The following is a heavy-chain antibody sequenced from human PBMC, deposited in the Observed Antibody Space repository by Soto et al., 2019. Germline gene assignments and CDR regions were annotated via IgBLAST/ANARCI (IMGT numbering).Heavy chain of an antibody. V-gene: IGHV4-4*02. CDR3: ASEEYISSTDASFLVIGYFDL. J-gene: IGHJ2*01. CDR2: IYHSGST. Sequence: QMQLQESGPGLVKPSGTLSLTCGVSGGSISSSKWWTWVRQPPGKGPEWFGEIYHSGSTNYNPSLTGRATISLDKSNNQFSLTLTSVASADTAVYYCASEEYISSTDASFLVIGYFDLWGRGIRVTVSS. CDR1: GGSISSSKW. D-gene: IGHD6-6*01.